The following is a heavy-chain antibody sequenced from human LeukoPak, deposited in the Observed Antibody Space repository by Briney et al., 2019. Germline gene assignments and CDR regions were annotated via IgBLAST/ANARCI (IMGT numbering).Heavy chain of an antibody. CDR1: GGSISSDSYY. J-gene: IGHJ4*02. V-gene: IGHV4-61*01. Sequence: KPSETLSLTCTVSGGSISSDSYYWSWIRQPPGKGLEWIGCIHYSGSTNYNPSLKSRVTISVDTSKNQFSLKLSSVTAADTAVYYCARVRDRSSYFYDLDYWGQGTLVTVSS. CDR2: IHYSGST. D-gene: IGHD3-22*01. CDR3: ARVRDRSSYFYDLDY.